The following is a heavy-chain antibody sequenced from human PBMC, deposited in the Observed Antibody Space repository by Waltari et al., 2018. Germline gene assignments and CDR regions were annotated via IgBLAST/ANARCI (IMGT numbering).Heavy chain of an antibody. Sequence: QVQLQESGPGLVKPSETLSLTCAVSGYSISSGYYWAWIRQPPGKGLEWIGSIYHSGSTYYNPSLKSRVTISVDTSKNQFSLKLSSVTAADTAVYYCARLVQWGSYTLDYWGQGTLVTVSS. V-gene: IGHV4-38-2*01. D-gene: IGHD1-26*01. CDR3: ARLVQWGSYTLDY. CDR2: IYHSGST. CDR1: GYSISSGYY. J-gene: IGHJ4*02.